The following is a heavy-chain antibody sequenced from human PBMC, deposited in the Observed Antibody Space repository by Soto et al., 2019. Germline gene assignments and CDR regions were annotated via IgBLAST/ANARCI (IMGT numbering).Heavy chain of an antibody. J-gene: IGHJ4*02. V-gene: IGHV3-23*01. CDR2: ISGSGGST. CDR1: GFTFSSYA. D-gene: IGHD1-26*01. CDR3: AKHKGGKVGATTVDY. Sequence: GGSLRLSCAASGFTFSSYAMSWVRQAPGKGLEWVSAISGSGGSTYYADSVKGQFNISRDNYKNTLYLQMNSLRAEDTAVYYCAKHKGGKVGATTVDYWGQGTLVTVSS.